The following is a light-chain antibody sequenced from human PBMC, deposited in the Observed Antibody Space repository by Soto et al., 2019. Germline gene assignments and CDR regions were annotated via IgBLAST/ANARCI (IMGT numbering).Light chain of an antibody. CDR1: QGISSY. Sequence: FQMTQSTSSLSTSVGDRVTITCRASQGISSYLNWYQQKPGKAPKLLIYAASSLQSGVPSRFSGSGSGTDFTLTISSLQPEDFATYYCQQSYSTLALTFGGGTKVDIK. V-gene: IGKV1-39*01. J-gene: IGKJ4*01. CDR2: AAS. CDR3: QQSYSTLALT.